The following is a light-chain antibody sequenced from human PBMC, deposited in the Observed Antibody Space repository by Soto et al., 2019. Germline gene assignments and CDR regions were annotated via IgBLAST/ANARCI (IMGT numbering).Light chain of an antibody. CDR1: QSVSSSY. CDR3: RQYGSSPGT. J-gene: IGKJ1*01. V-gene: IGKV3-20*01. CDR2: GAS. Sequence: EIVLTQSPGTLSLSPGERATLSCRASQSVSSSYLAWYQQKPGQAPRLLIYGASSRATGIPDRFSSSRSWTELTLPISRLEPEDYAVYYCRQYGSSPGTFGQGTKVEIK.